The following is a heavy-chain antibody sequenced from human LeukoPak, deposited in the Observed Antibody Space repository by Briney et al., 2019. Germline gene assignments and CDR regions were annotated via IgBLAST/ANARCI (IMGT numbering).Heavy chain of an antibody. D-gene: IGHD4-23*01. J-gene: IGHJ3*02. Sequence: SETLSLTCTVSGGSISSSSYYWGWIRQPPGKGLEWIGSIYYSGSTYYNPSLKSRVTISVDTSKNQFSLKLSSVTGADTAVYYCARRLGRDYGGNSVHAFDIWGQGTMVTVSS. CDR2: IYYSGST. CDR1: GGSISSSSYY. CDR3: ARRLGRDYGGNSVHAFDI. V-gene: IGHV4-39*01.